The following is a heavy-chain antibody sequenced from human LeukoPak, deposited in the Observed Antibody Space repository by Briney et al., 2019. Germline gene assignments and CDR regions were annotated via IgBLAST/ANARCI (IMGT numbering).Heavy chain of an antibody. CDR2: IYYSGST. V-gene: IGHV4-59*08. CDR3: ARVGTTVVTPFDY. CDR1: GGSISSYY. J-gene: IGHJ4*02. D-gene: IGHD4-23*01. Sequence: SETLSLTCTVSGGSISSYYWSWIRQPPGKGLEWIGYIYYSGSTNYNPSLKSRVTISVDTSKNQFSLKLSSVTAADTAVYYCARVGTTVVTPFDYWGQGTPVTVSS.